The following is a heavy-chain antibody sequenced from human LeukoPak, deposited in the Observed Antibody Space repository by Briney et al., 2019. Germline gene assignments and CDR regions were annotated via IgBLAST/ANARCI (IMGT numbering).Heavy chain of an antibody. CDR3: ARVAYDYYYYYMDV. CDR1: GGSISSGSYY. Sequence: SETLSLTCTVSGGSISSGSYYWSWIRQPAGKGLEWIGRIYTGGSTNYNPSLKSRVTISVDTSKNQFSLKLSSVTAADTAVYYCARVAYDYYYYYMDVWGKGTTVTISS. CDR2: IYTGGST. J-gene: IGHJ6*03. D-gene: IGHD2-2*01. V-gene: IGHV4-61*02.